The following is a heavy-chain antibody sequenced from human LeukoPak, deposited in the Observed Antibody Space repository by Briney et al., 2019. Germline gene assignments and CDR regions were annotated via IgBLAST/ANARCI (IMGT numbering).Heavy chain of an antibody. J-gene: IGHJ6*03. V-gene: IGHV4-59*12. CDR3: ARVEDTSYYYYMDV. Sequence: SETLSLTCTVSGGSISSYYWSWIRQPPGKGLEWIGFISYSGNTNYNPSLKSRVTISLDTSKNQFSLKLSSVTAADTAVYYCARVEDTSYYYYMDVWGKGTTVTVSS. CDR2: ISYSGNT. D-gene: IGHD2-15*01. CDR1: GGSISSYY.